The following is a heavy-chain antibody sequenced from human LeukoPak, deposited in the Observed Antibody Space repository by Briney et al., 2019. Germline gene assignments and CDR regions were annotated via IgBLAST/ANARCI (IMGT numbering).Heavy chain of an antibody. CDR2: IRSKANSYAT. CDR1: GFTFSGSA. V-gene: IGHV3-73*01. D-gene: IGHD3-22*01. CDR3: TRRYYHDTSGYFQSDY. Sequence: PGGSLRLSCAASGFTFSGSAMHWVRQASGKGLEWVGRIRSKANSYATVYGASVKGRFTISRDDSKNTAYLQMNSLKTEDTAVCFCTRRYYHDTSGYFQSDYWGQGTLVTVSS. J-gene: IGHJ4*02.